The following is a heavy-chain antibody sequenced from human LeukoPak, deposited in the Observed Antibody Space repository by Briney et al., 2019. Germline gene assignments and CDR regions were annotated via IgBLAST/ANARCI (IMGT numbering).Heavy chain of an antibody. J-gene: IGHJ4*02. V-gene: IGHV4-59*01. Sequence: SETLSLTCTVSGDSISTYYWSWISQPPGKGLEWMGYISYSGSTNYNPSLKSRVTISIDTSKHQVSLNLSSVTAADTAVYYCARRAYCGDDCFPFDYWGQGTLVTVSS. CDR3: ARRAYCGDDCFPFDY. CDR2: ISYSGST. D-gene: IGHD2-21*02. CDR1: GDSISTYY.